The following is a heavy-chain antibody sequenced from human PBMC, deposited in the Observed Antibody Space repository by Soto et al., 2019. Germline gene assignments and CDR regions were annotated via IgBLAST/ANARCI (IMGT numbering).Heavy chain of an antibody. CDR1: GGTFSSYA. CDR3: ARDFVVVPAAVDYGMDV. Sequence: SVKVSCKASGGTFSSYAISWVRQAPGQGLEWMGGIIPIFGTANYAQKFQGRVTITADESTSTAYMELSSLRSEDTAVYYCARDFVVVPAAVDYGMDVWGQGTTVTVS. J-gene: IGHJ6*02. V-gene: IGHV1-69*13. CDR2: IIPIFGTA. D-gene: IGHD2-2*01.